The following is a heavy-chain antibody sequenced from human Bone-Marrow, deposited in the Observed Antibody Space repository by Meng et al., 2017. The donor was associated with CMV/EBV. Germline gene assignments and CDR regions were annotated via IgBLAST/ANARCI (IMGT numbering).Heavy chain of an antibody. V-gene: IGHV1-2*02. CDR1: GYTFTSYG. J-gene: IGHJ1*01. CDR3: ARVRHCSSTSCYLLISTWLQH. D-gene: IGHD2-2*01. CDR2: INPNSGGT. Sequence: ASVKVSCKASGYTFTSYGISWVRQAPGQGLEWMGWINPNSGGTNYAQKFQGRVTMTRDTSISTAYMELSRLRSDDTAVYYCARVRHCSSTSCYLLISTWLQHWGQGTLVTVSS.